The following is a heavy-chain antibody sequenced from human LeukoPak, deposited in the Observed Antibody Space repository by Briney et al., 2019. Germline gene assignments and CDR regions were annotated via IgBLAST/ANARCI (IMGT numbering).Heavy chain of an antibody. V-gene: IGHV4-59*01. CDR2: VYYDGST. CDR1: GDSISSYY. J-gene: IGHJ4*02. CDR3: ARGGLRGYSYGQRFDY. D-gene: IGHD5-18*01. Sequence: SETLSLTCNVSGDSISSYYWGWIRQPPGKGLDWIGYVYYDGSTNYNPSLESRVTISVDTSKNQYSLRLSYVTAADTAVYYCARGGLRGYSYGQRFDYWGQGTLVTVSS.